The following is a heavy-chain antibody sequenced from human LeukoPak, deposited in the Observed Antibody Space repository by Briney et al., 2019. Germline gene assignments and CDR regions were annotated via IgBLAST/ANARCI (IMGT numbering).Heavy chain of an antibody. CDR2: INPSGGST. D-gene: IGHD2-2*03. V-gene: IGHV1-46*01. CDR3: ARVGYCSSTSCYAGEYFQH. J-gene: IGHJ1*01. Sequence: ASVKVSCKASGYTFTSYYMHWVRQAPGQGLEWMGIINPSGGSTSYAQKFQGRVTMTRDTSTSTAYMELSSLRSEDTAVYYCARVGYCSSTSCYAGEYFQHWGQGTLVTVSS. CDR1: GYTFTSYY.